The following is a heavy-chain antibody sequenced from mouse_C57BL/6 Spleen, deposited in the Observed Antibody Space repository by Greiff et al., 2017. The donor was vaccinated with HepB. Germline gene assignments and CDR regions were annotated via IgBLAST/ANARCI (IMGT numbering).Heavy chain of an antibody. J-gene: IGHJ4*01. V-gene: IGHV5-17*01. CDR3: ARGYGRAMDY. CDR2: ISSGSSTI. Sequence: EVKLVESGGGLVKPGGSPKLSCAASGFTFSDYGMHWVRQAPEKGLEWVAYISSGSSTIYYADTVKGRFTISRDNAKNTLFLQMTSLRSEDTAMYYCARGYGRAMDYWGQGTSVTVSS. D-gene: IGHD2-1*01. CDR1: GFTFSDYG.